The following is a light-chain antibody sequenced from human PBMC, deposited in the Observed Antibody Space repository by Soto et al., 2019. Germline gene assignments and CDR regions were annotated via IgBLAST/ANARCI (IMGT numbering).Light chain of an antibody. CDR2: EGS. Sequence: QSALTQPASVSGSPGQSITISCTGTSSDVGNYNLVSWYQHHPGKAPKLMIYEGSKRPSGVSNRFSGSKSGNSASLTISGLQAEDEADYYCCSFAGSSTPVVFGGGTKLPVL. CDR3: CSFAGSSTPVV. J-gene: IGLJ2*01. CDR1: SSDVGNYNL. V-gene: IGLV2-23*01.